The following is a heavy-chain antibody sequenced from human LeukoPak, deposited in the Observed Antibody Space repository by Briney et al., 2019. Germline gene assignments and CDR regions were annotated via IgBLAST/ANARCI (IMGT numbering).Heavy chain of an antibody. CDR2: IMSYNGNT. Sequence: VASVKVSCKASGYTFTSYNVNWVRQAPGQGLEWMGWIMSYNGNTNYAQKFQDRITMTTDTSTSTAYMELRGLRSDDTAVYYCARHALDIWGQGTMVTVS. CDR3: ARHALDI. J-gene: IGHJ3*02. CDR1: GYTFTSYN. V-gene: IGHV1-18*01.